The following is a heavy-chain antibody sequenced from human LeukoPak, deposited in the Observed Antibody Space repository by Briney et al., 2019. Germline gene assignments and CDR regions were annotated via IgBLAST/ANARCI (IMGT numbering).Heavy chain of an antibody. D-gene: IGHD3-16*02. CDR3: ARAIDDYVWGSYLEYYFDY. V-gene: IGHV3-20*04. CDR1: GFTFDDYG. CDR2: INWNGGST. Sequence: GGSLRLSCAASGFTFDDYGMSWVRQAPGKGLEWVSGINWNGGSTGYADSVKGRFTISRDNAKNSLYLQMNSLRAEDTAVYYCARAIDDYVWGSYLEYYFDYWGQGTLVTVSS. J-gene: IGHJ4*02.